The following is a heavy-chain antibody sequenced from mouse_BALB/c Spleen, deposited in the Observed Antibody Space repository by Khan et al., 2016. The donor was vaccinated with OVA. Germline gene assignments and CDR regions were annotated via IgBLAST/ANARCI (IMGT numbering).Heavy chain of an antibody. CDR2: ISSDSITL. CDR1: GFTFSSFG. Sequence: EVQVVESGGGLVQPGGSRKLACAASGFTFSSFGMHWVRQAPEKGLEWVAYISSDSITLYYADTVKGRFTISRDHPRNTLVLQITSLRSEDTAMYYCASGNWAWFAYWGQGTLVTVSA. J-gene: IGHJ3*01. D-gene: IGHD4-1*01. V-gene: IGHV5-17*02. CDR3: ASGNWAWFAY.